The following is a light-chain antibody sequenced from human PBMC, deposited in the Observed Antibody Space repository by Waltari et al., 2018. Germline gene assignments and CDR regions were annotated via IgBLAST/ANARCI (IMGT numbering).Light chain of an antibody. CDR1: KMGAQY. Sequence: SSDLRQPPSVSVSPGQTASITCSGDKMGAQYASWYQQKPGQSPVLVIYQDNRRPSGIPERFSGSNSGNTATLTISETQTMDEADYYCQAWDSGTAVFGGGTKLTVL. CDR3: QAWDSGTAV. CDR2: QDN. J-gene: IGLJ2*01. V-gene: IGLV3-1*01.